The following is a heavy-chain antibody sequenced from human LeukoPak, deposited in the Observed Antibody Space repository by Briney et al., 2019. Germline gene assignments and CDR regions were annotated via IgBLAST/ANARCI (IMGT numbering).Heavy chain of an antibody. CDR1: GYNFTSYW. CDR2: IYADDSDT. CDR3: ARQADSIGAAGPQDY. D-gene: IGHD6-13*01. Sequence: GESLKISCKGSGYNFTSYWIGWVRQMPGKGLEWMGIIYADDSDTRYSPSFQGQVTVSADKSISTAYLQWSSLKASDTAMYYCARQADSIGAAGPQDYWGQGTLVTVSS. V-gene: IGHV5-51*01. J-gene: IGHJ4*02.